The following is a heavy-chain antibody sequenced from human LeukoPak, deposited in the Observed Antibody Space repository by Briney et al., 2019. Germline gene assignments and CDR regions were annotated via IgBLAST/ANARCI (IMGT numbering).Heavy chain of an antibody. D-gene: IGHD2-2*01. CDR1: GFTVSSNY. CDR2: IYSGGST. V-gene: IGHV3-53*04. Sequence: GGSLRLSCAASGFTVSSNYMSWVRRAPGKGLEWVSVIYSGGSTYYADSVKGRFTISRHNSKNTLYLQMNSLRAEDTAVYYCARDRIGYCSSTSCYGLTRYYYYGMDVWGQGTTVTVSS. CDR3: ARDRIGYCSSTSCYGLTRYYYYGMDV. J-gene: IGHJ6*02.